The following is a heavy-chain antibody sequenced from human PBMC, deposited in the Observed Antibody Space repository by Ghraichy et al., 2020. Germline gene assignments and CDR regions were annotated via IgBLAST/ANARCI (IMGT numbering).Heavy chain of an antibody. CDR3: ARDLDQYSSGWYGSDY. Sequence: ASVKVSCKASGYTFTGYYMHWVRQAPGQGLEWMGWINPNSGGTNYAQKFQGRVTMTRDTSISTAYMELSRLRSDDTAVYYCARDLDQYSSGWYGSDYWGQGTLVTVSS. CDR1: GYTFTGYY. CDR2: INPNSGGT. D-gene: IGHD6-19*01. V-gene: IGHV1-2*02. J-gene: IGHJ4*02.